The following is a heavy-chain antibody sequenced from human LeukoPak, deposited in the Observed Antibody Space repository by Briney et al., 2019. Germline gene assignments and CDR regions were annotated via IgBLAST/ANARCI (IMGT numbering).Heavy chain of an antibody. J-gene: IGHJ4*02. CDR3: ARPRHYYDSSGYFKYYFDY. CDR2: IYYSGST. D-gene: IGHD3-22*01. Sequence: SETLSLTCTVSGGSISSSSYYWGWLRQPPGKGLEWIGSIYYSGSTYYNPSLKSRVTISVDTSKNQFSLKLSSVTAADTAVYYCARPRHYYDSSGYFKYYFDYWGQGTLVTVSS. CDR1: GGSISSSSYY. V-gene: IGHV4-39*01.